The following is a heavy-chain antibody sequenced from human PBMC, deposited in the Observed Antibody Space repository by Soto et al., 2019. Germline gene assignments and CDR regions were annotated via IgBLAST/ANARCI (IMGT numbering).Heavy chain of an antibody. V-gene: IGHV4-59*01. CDR1: GGSISSYY. D-gene: IGHD1-26*01. CDR3: ARDPGIDAFDI. Sequence: SETLSLTCTVSGGSISSYYWSWIWQPPGKGLEWIGYIYYSGSTNYNPSLKSRVTISVDTSKNQFSLKLSSVTAADTAVYYCARDPGIDAFDIWGQGTMVTVSS. CDR2: IYYSGST. J-gene: IGHJ3*02.